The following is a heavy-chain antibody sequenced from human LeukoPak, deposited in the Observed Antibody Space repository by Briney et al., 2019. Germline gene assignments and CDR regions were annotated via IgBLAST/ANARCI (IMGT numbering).Heavy chain of an antibody. CDR3: ARERYGSGSYDY. Sequence: ASVKVSCKASGYTFTGYYMHWVRQAPGQGLEWMGWINPNSGGTNYAQKFQGRVTMTRDTSISTAYMELGRLRSDDTAVYYCARERYGSGSYDYWGQGTLVTVSS. CDR1: GYTFTGYY. CDR2: INPNSGGT. D-gene: IGHD3-10*01. V-gene: IGHV1-2*02. J-gene: IGHJ4*02.